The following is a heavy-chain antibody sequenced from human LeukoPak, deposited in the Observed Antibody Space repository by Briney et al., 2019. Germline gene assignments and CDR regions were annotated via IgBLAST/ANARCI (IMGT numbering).Heavy chain of an antibody. Sequence: SETLSLTCTVSGGSISSYYWSWIRQPPGKGLEWIGYIYYSGSTNYNPSLKSRVTISVDTSKNQFSLKLSSVTAADTAVYYCARGASSSWYDYYGMDVWGQGTTVTVSS. CDR1: GGSISSYY. J-gene: IGHJ6*02. CDR2: IYYSGST. CDR3: ARGASSSWYDYYGMDV. D-gene: IGHD6-13*01. V-gene: IGHV4-59*01.